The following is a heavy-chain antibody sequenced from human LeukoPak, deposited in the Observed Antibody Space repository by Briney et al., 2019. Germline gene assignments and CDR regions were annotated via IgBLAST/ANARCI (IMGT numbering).Heavy chain of an antibody. CDR1: GFAFGSEA. D-gene: IGHD6-19*01. CDR2: ISPGGGTT. J-gene: IGHJ4*02. Sequence: PGGSLRLSCAVSGFAFGSEAMSWVRQSPARGLEWVASISPGGGTTYYADSVKGRFTISRDNAKNSLYLQMNSLRAEDTAVYYCARVSSGWYEFDYWGQGTLVTVSS. V-gene: IGHV3-21*01. CDR3: ARVSSGWYEFDY.